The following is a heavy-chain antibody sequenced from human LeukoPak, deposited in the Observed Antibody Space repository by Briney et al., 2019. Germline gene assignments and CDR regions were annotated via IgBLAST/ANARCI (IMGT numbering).Heavy chain of an antibody. V-gene: IGHV4-39*07. J-gene: IGHJ4*02. CDR1: GGSISSSSYY. D-gene: IGHD3-3*01. CDR2: IYYSGST. CDR3: ARAYDFWSGYIDY. Sequence: SETLSLTCTVSGGSISSSSYYWGWIRQPPGKGLEWIGSIYYSGSTYYNPSLKSRVTISVDTSKNQFSLKLSSVTAADTAVYYCARAYDFWSGYIDYWGQGTLVTVSS.